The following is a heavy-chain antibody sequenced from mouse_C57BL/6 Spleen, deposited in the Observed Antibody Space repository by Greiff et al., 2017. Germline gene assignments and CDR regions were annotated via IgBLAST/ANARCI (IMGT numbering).Heavy chain of an antibody. Sequence: EVMLVESGGDLVKPGGSLKLSCAASGFTFSSYGMSWVRQTPDKRLAWVATISSGGSYTYYPDNVKEPFTISRYNAKNTLNLQMISLKSEDTAMYYCARPHSGAYYFDYWGQGTTLTVSS. CDR2: ISSGGSYT. CDR1: GFTFSSYG. CDR3: ARPHSGAYYFDY. V-gene: IGHV5-6*01. J-gene: IGHJ2*01. D-gene: IGHD3-1*01.